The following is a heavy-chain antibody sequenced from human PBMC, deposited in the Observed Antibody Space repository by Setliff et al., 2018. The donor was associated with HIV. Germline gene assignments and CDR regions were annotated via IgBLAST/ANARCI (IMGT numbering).Heavy chain of an antibody. CDR2: INPSSGDT. J-gene: IGHJ6*03. V-gene: IGHV1-46*01. D-gene: IGHD4-4*01. Sequence: GASVKVSCKASGYSFTNYYIHWVRQAPGQGLEWMGVINPSSGDTLYAQNFQGRVTVTRDTSTSTVYMELSSLRSEDTAVYYCARDAFDYTAYYYSYMDVWGKGTTVTVSS. CDR3: ARDAFDYTAYYYSYMDV. CDR1: GYSFTNYY.